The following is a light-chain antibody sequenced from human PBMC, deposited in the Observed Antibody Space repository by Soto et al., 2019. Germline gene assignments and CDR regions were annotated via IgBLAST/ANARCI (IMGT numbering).Light chain of an antibody. V-gene: IGLV2-23*01. Sequence: QSALTQPASVSGSPGQSITISCTGTSSDVGSYNLVSWYQQHPGKAPNLMIYEGSKRPSGVSNRFSGSKSGNTASLTISGLQAEDEADYYCCSNAGSSTVVFGGGTKVTVL. J-gene: IGLJ2*01. CDR3: CSNAGSSTVV. CDR2: EGS. CDR1: SSDVGSYNL.